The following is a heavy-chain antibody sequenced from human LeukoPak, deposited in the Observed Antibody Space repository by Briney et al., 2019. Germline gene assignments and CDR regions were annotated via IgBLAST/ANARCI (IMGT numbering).Heavy chain of an antibody. CDR3: AEDDDWGRYKQ. J-gene: IGHJ1*01. D-gene: IGHD3-16*01. V-gene: IGHV3-23*01. CDR2: ISPSGGIT. CDR1: GFTFSSHG. Sequence: GGSLRLSCAASGFTFSSHGMNWVRQAPGKGLEWVSGISPSGGITYYTDSVKGRFTISRDNSKNTQSLQMNSLRAEDTAVYYCAEDDDWGRYKQGGQGTRVTVSS.